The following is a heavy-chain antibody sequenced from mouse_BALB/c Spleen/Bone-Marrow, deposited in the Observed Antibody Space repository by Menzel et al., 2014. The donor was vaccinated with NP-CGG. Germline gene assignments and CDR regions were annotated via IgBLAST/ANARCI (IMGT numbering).Heavy chain of an antibody. CDR2: FAPGSGNT. CDR1: GYTFTSYW. D-gene: IGHD2-4*01. V-gene: IGHV1S41*01. CDR3: ARARSTVITTWYFDV. Sequence: DLVKPGASVKLSCKASGYTFTSYWINWIKQRPGQGLEWIGRFAPGSGNTYYNEMFKGKATLTVDTSSSTAYIQLSSLSSEDSAGGCVYFCARARSTVITTWYFDVWGAGTTVTVSS. J-gene: IGHJ1*01.